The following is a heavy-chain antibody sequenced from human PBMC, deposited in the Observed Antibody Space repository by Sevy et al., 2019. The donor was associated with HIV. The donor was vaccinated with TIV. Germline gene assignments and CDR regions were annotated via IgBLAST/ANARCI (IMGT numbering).Heavy chain of an antibody. CDR1: GFTFNNYW. V-gene: IGHV3-7*01. CDR2: INQGGSET. J-gene: IGHJ4*02. CDR3: ASAEADWGLDIY. Sequence: GGSLRLSCAASGFTFNNYWMSWVRQAPGKGLEWVANINQGGSETYYVDSVKGRFTISRDNAKNSLYLQINSLRAEDTAVYYCASAEADWGLDIYWGQGALVTVSS. D-gene: IGHD3-16*01.